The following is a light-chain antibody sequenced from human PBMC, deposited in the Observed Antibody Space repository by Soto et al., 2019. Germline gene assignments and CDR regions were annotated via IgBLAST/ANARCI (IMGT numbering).Light chain of an antibody. CDR2: AAF. J-gene: IGKJ1*01. CDR3: QQSYSMPPT. Sequence: DIQMTQSQSSLSASVGDRVTITCRASQSINSYLNWYQQKPGKAPKLLIYAAFSLQSGVPSRFSGSGSGTDFTLTISSLQPEDFATYYCQQSYSMPPTFGQGTKVETK. CDR1: QSINSY. V-gene: IGKV1-39*01.